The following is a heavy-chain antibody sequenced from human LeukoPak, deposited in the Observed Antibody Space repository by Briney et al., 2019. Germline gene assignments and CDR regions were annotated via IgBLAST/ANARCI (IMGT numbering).Heavy chain of an antibody. J-gene: IGHJ6*03. CDR2: ISGSDDGT. Sequence: PGGSLRLSCAASGFTFSTYAMSWVRQIPGKGLEWVSAISGSDDGTYYADSVKGRFTISRDNSRNTLYLQMNSLRADDTAVYYCARDRGLTMVRGVTMYYYYMDVWGKGTTVTVSS. D-gene: IGHD3-10*01. CDR1: GFTFSTYA. CDR3: ARDRGLTMVRGVTMYYYYMDV. V-gene: IGHV3-23*01.